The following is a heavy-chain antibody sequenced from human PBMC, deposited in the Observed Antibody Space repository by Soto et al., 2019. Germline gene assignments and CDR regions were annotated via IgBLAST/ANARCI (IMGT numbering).Heavy chain of an antibody. CDR1: GGSISSGDYY. CDR2: IYYSGST. J-gene: IGHJ4*02. Sequence: PSETLSLTCTVSGGSISSGDYYWSWIRQPPGKGLEWIGYIYYSGSTYYNPSLKSRVTISLDTSKNHFSLRLISVTAADTAIYFCAREGNLGRWLQPLDFWGQGTLVTVSS. D-gene: IGHD5-12*01. V-gene: IGHV4-30-4*02. CDR3: AREGNLGRWLQPLDF.